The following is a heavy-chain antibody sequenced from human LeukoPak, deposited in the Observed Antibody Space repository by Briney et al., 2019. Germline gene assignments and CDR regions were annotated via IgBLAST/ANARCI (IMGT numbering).Heavy chain of an antibody. CDR3: ARDVITMIVVDYYYYYGMDV. CDR1: GGTFSSYA. D-gene: IGHD3-22*01. CDR2: IIPILGIA. J-gene: IGHJ6*02. V-gene: IGHV1-69*04. Sequence: GASVKVSCKASGGTFSSYAISWVRQAPGQGLEWMGRIIPILGIANYVQKFQGRVTITADKSTSTAYMELSSLRSEDTAVYYCARDVITMIVVDYYYYYGMDVWGQGTTVTVSS.